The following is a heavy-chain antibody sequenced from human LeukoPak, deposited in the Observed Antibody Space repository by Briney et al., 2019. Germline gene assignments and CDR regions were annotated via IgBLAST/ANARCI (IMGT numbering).Heavy chain of an antibody. CDR1: GFTFSSYE. CDR2: ISGSGTNT. CDR3: AKANGAIFGVAGYFDY. J-gene: IGHJ4*02. V-gene: IGHV3-23*01. D-gene: IGHD3-3*02. Sequence: GGSLRLSCAASGFTFSSYEMNWVRQAPGKGLEWVSAISGSGTNTYYADSVKGRFTISRDNSKNTLDLQMNSLRAEDTAVYYCAKANGAIFGVAGYFDYWGQGTLVTVSS.